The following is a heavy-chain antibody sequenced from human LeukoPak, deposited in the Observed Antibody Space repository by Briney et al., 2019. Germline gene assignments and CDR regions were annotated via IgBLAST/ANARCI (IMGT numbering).Heavy chain of an antibody. CDR3: AKAPRRIFGVVTEFDY. V-gene: IGHV3-30*18. CDR1: GFTFSSYG. Sequence: GGSLRLSCAASGFTFSSYGMPWVRQAPGKGLEWVAVISYDGSNKYCADSVKGRFTISRDNSKNTLYLQMNSLRAEDTAVYYCAKAPRRIFGVVTEFDYWGQGALVTVSS. CDR2: ISYDGSNK. J-gene: IGHJ4*02. D-gene: IGHD3-3*01.